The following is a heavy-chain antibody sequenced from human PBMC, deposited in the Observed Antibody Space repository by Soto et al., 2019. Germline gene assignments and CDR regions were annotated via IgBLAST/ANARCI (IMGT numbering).Heavy chain of an antibody. Sequence: SGGSLRLCCAASGFTFSSYGMHWVRQAPGKGLEWVAVISYDGSNKYYADSVKGRVTISRDNSKNTLYLQMNSLRAEDTAVYHCAKDRGYWSSTSCLSGYGIDVPGQRNNVSV. J-gene: IGHJ6*02. CDR1: GFTFSSYG. CDR2: ISYDGSNK. CDR3: AKDRGYWSSTSCLSGYGIDV. D-gene: IGHD2-2*01. V-gene: IGHV3-30*18.